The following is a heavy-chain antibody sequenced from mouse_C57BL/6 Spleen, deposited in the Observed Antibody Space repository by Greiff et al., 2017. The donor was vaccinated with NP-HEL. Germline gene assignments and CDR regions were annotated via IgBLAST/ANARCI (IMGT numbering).Heavy chain of an antibody. D-gene: IGHD1-1*01. CDR1: GYTFTSYW. V-gene: IGHV1-64*01. CDR3: YGSSSYYFDY. CDR2: IHPNSGST. Sequence: QVQLKQPGAELVKPGASVKLSCKASGYTFTSYWMHWVKQRPGQGLEWIGMIHPNSGSTNYNEKFKSKATLTVDKSSSTAYMQLSSLTSEDSAVYYCYGSSSYYFDYWGQGTTLTVSS. J-gene: IGHJ2*01.